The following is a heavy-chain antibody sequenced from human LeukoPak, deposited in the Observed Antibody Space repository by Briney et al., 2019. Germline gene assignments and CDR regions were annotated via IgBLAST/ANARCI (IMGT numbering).Heavy chain of an antibody. V-gene: IGHV1-46*01. D-gene: IGHD2-15*01. Sequence: ASVKVSCKASGYTFTTYYMHWVRQAPGQGLEWMGIINPSGGSTSYAQKFQGRVTITADKSTSTAYMELSSLRSEDTAVYYCARGDLGYCSGGSCPRFDPWGQGTLVTVSS. J-gene: IGHJ5*02. CDR3: ARGDLGYCSGGSCPRFDP. CDR1: GYTFTTYY. CDR2: INPSGGST.